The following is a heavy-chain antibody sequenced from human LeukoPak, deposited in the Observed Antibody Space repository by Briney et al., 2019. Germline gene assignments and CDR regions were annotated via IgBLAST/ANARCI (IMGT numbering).Heavy chain of an antibody. CDR3: ARSGIQSGYCSSISCYTGY. J-gene: IGHJ4*02. V-gene: IGHV3-48*04. Sequence: GGSLRLSCAASGFTFSSYSMNWVRQAPGKGLEWVSYISSSSSTIYYADSVKGRFTISRDNAKNSLYLQMNSLRAEDTAVYYCARSGIQSGYCSSISCYTGYWGQGTLVTVSS. CDR2: ISSSSSTI. D-gene: IGHD2-2*02. CDR1: GFTFSSYS.